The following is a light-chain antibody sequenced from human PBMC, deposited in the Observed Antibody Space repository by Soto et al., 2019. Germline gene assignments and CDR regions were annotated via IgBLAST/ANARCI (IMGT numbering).Light chain of an antibody. CDR1: QSVSSSY. CDR3: QQYGSSPPIN. V-gene: IGKV3-20*01. CDR2: GAS. J-gene: IGKJ5*01. Sequence: EIGLTQSPGTLSLSPGERATLSCRASQSVSSSYLAWYQQKPGQAPRLLIYGASSRATGIPDRFSGSGSGTDFTLTISRLEPEDFAVYYCQQYGSSPPINFGQGTRLEIK.